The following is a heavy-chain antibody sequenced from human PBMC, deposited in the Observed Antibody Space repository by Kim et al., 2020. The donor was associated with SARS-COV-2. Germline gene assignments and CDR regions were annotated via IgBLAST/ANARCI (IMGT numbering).Heavy chain of an antibody. CDR3: TTPIRLARYSSGWYHYYCGMDV. D-gene: IGHD6-19*01. CDR2: IKSKTDGGTT. Sequence: GGSLRLSCAASGFTFSNAWMSWVRQAPGKGLEWVGRIKSKTDGGTTDYAAPVKGRFTISRDDSKNTLYLQMNSLKTEDTAVYYCTTPIRLARYSSGWYHYYCGMDVWGQRTTVTISS. V-gene: IGHV3-15*01. CDR1: GFTFSNAW. J-gene: IGHJ6*02.